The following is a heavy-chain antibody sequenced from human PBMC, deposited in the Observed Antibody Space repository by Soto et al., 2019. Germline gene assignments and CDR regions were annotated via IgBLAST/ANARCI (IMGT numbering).Heavy chain of an antibody. CDR1: GGTFSSYA. Sequence: GASVKVSCKASGGTFSSYAISWVRQAPGQGLEWMGGIIPIFGTANYAQKFQGRVTITADESTSTAYMELSSLRSEDTAVYYCASEGRGQLWSTDAFDIWGQGTMVTVSS. J-gene: IGHJ3*02. V-gene: IGHV1-69*13. D-gene: IGHD5-18*01. CDR3: ASEGRGQLWSTDAFDI. CDR2: IIPIFGTA.